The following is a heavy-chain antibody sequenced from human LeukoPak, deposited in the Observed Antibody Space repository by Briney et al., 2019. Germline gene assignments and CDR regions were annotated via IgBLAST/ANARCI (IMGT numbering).Heavy chain of an antibody. D-gene: IGHD3-9*01. Sequence: ASVKVSCKASGYTFTSYYMHWVRQAPGQGLEWMGWINLKSGGTNYAQKFQGRVTMTRDTSISTAYMELSRLRSDDTAVYYCARSPHILTGENFDYWGQGTLVTVSS. V-gene: IGHV1-2*02. CDR1: GYTFTSYY. J-gene: IGHJ4*02. CDR2: INLKSGGT. CDR3: ARSPHILTGENFDY.